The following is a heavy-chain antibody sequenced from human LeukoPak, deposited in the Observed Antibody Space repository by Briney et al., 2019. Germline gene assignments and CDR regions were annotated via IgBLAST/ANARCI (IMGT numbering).Heavy chain of an antibody. CDR2: ITKSGTDM. V-gene: IGHV3-11*04. CDR1: GFIFSGHY. Sequence: PGGSLRLSCGASGFIFSGHYMSWFRQAPGRGLEWISYITKSGTDMEYADSVKGRFTISRDNAKNSLFLQMNSLRAEDTAVYFCGRGHWGIDYWGQGTLVTVSS. CDR3: GRGHWGIDY. D-gene: IGHD7-27*01. J-gene: IGHJ4*02.